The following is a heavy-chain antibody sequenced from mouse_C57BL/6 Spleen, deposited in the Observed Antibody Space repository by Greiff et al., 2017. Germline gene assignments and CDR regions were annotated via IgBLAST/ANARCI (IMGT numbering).Heavy chain of an antibody. D-gene: IGHD2-3*01. Sequence: EVQLVESGGGLVKPGGSLKLSCAASGFTFSDYGMHWVRQAPETGLEWVAYISSGSSTIYYADTVKGRFTFSRDNAKNTLFLQMTSRRSEDTAMYYCARDYDGYYDYAMDYCGQGTSVTVSS. J-gene: IGHJ4*01. CDR2: ISSGSSTI. V-gene: IGHV5-17*01. CDR1: GFTFSDYG. CDR3: ARDYDGYYDYAMDY.